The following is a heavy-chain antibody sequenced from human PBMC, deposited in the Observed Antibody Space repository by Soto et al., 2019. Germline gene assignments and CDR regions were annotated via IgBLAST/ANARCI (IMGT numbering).Heavy chain of an antibody. D-gene: IGHD3-16*02. V-gene: IGHV5-51*01. CDR1: GYSFTCYW. CDR3: ATSDYVWGSYRYTWAFDI. CDR2: IYPGDSDT. J-gene: IGHJ3*02. Sequence: GESLKISCKGSGYSFTCYWIGWVRQMPGKGLEWMGIIYPGDSDTRYSPSFQGQVTISADKSISTAYLQWSSLKASDTAMYYCATSDYVWGSYRYTWAFDIWGQGTMVTVSS.